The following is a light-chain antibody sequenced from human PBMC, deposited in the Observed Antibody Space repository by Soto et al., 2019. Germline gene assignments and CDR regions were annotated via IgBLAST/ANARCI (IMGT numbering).Light chain of an antibody. CDR2: RNN. V-gene: IGLV1-47*01. CDR1: SSNIGSNY. CDR3: AAWDDSLSGHVV. Sequence: QAVVTQPPSASGTPGQRVTISCSGSSSNIGSNYVYWYQQLPGTAPNLLIYRNNQRPSGVPDRFSGSKSGTSASLAISGLRSEDEADYYCAAWDDSLSGHVVFGGGTKLTVL. J-gene: IGLJ2*01.